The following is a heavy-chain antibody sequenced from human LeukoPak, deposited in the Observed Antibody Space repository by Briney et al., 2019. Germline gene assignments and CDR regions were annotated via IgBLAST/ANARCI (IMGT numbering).Heavy chain of an antibody. J-gene: IGHJ4*02. CDR1: GFTFSNYA. Sequence: GGSLRLSCAASGFTFSNYAMTWVRQAPGKGLEWVSAISGSGGSTYYAASVKGRFTISRDSSKNALYLQMNTLRAEDTAVYYCARDEYSSSLDYWGQGTLVTVSS. D-gene: IGHD6-6*01. V-gene: IGHV3-23*01. CDR3: ARDEYSSSLDY. CDR2: ISGSGGST.